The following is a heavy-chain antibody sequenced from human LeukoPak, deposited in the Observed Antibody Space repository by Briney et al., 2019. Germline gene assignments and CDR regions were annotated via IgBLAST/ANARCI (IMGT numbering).Heavy chain of an antibody. V-gene: IGHV4-4*07. J-gene: IGHJ4*02. CDR2: VYGSGTT. CDR1: GGSISTYY. Sequence: SETLSLTCTVSGGSISTYYWSWIRQPAGKGLEWIWRVYGSGTTIYNPSLKSRVTVSVDTSKNQFSLKLTSVTAADAAVYYCARDNGYGGYGVDYWGQGTLVTVSS. CDR3: ARDNGYGGYGVDY. D-gene: IGHD5-12*01.